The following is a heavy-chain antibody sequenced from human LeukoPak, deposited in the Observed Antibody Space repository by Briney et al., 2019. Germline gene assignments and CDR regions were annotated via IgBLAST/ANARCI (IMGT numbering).Heavy chain of an antibody. J-gene: IGHJ4*02. CDR1: GGSVSSTNW. V-gene: IGHV4-4*02. CDR3: AREGGFHRPLDY. D-gene: IGHD6-25*01. Sequence: SETLSLTCGVSGGSVSSTNWWTWIRQPPGKGLEWIGEVHLDGRTNFNPSLKSRLTMSVDLSENHVSLKLTSVTAADTAVYYCAREGGFHRPLDYSGQGTLVTVS. CDR2: VHLDGRT.